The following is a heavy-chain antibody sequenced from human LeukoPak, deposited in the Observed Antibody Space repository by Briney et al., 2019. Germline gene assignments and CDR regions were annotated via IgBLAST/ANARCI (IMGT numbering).Heavy chain of an antibody. CDR2: ISDSVGST. J-gene: IGHJ4*02. V-gene: IGHV3-23*01. CDR3: VSFYETY. D-gene: IGHD2/OR15-2a*01. CDR1: GFTFSNYA. Sequence: GGSLRLSCAASGFTFSNYAMSWVRQAPGKGLDWVSVISDSVGSTYYADSVKGRFTISKDNAKNTVYLQMNSLRAEDTAVYYCVSFYETYWGRGTLVTVSS.